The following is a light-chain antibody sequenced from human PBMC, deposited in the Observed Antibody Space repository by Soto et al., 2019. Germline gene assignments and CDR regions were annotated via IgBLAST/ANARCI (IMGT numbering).Light chain of an antibody. CDR1: QSISSW. Sequence: IQITQSPSTLSASVGDRVTITCRASQSISSWLAWYQQKPGKAPKLLIYDASSLESGVPSRFSGSGSGTDFTLTISSLQPEDFATYYCQQSYSTPPTFGQGTRLEIK. J-gene: IGKJ5*01. CDR2: DAS. V-gene: IGKV1-39*01. CDR3: QQSYSTPPT.